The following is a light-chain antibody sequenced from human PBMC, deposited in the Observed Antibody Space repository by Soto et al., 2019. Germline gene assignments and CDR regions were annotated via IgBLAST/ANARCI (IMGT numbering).Light chain of an antibody. CDR3: QQSFSSPPIT. V-gene: IGKV1-39*01. Sequence: DIQMTQSPSSLSASLGDTVTISCRASQNIENYLHWYQQKAGKAPEFLLYVASVLKDGVSSRFSGSGYGTDFTLTITNLQPEDFAMYYCQQSFSSPPITFGQGTRLDIK. CDR2: VAS. CDR1: QNIENY. J-gene: IGKJ5*01.